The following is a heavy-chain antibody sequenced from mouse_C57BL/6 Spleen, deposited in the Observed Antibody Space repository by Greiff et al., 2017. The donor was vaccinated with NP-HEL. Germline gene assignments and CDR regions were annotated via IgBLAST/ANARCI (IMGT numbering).Heavy chain of an antibody. J-gene: IGHJ2*01. V-gene: IGHV1-55*01. CDR2: IYPGSGST. CDR3: ARSPSGGNYVFDY. Sequence: VQLQQPGAELVKPGASVKMSCKASGNTFTSYWITWVKQRPGQGLEWIGDIYPGSGSTNYNEKFKSKATLTVDTSSSTAYMQLSSLTSEDSAVYYCARSPSGGNYVFDYWGQGTTLTVSS. CDR1: GNTFTSYW. D-gene: IGHD2-1*01.